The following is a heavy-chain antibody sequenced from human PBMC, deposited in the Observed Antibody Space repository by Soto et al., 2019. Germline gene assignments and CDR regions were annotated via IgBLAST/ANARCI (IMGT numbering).Heavy chain of an antibody. CDR2: IYYSGST. J-gene: IGHJ4*02. CDR3: ARAVKGNNDY. V-gene: IGHV4-30-4*01. CDR1: GGSISSGDYY. D-gene: IGHD3-10*01. Sequence: SETLSLTCTVSGGSISSGDYYWSWIRQPPGKGLEWIGYIYYSGSTYYNPSLKSRVTISVDTSKNQFSLKLSSVTAADTDVYYSARAVKGNNDYWGQGTLVTVSS.